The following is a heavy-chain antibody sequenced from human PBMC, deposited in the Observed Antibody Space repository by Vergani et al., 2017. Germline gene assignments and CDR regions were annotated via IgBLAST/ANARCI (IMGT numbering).Heavy chain of an antibody. CDR2: INPNSGGT. CDR3: ARLWCDGYNYDNACDY. D-gene: IGHD5-24*01. CDR1: GYTFTGYY. J-gene: IGHJ4*02. Sequence: QVQLVQSGAEVKKPGASVKVSCKASGYTFTGYYMHWVRQAPGQGLEWMGWINPNSGGTNYAQKFQGRVTMTRDTSISTAYMELSRLRSDDRAVYYCARLWCDGYNYDNACDYWGQGTLVTVSS. V-gene: IGHV1-2*02.